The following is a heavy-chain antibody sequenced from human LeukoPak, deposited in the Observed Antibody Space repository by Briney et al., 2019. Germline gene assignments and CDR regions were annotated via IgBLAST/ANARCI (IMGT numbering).Heavy chain of an antibody. CDR1: GYTLTSNY. CDR3: ARDPDIAVAGIGFDY. Sequence: ASVKVSCKAFGYTLTSNYMHWVRQAPGQGLEWMGWINPNSGGTNYAQKFQCRVTMTRDTSISTAYMELSRLRSDDTAVYYCARDPDIAVAGIGFDYWGQGTLVTVSS. CDR2: INPNSGGT. D-gene: IGHD6-19*01. V-gene: IGHV1-2*02. J-gene: IGHJ4*02.